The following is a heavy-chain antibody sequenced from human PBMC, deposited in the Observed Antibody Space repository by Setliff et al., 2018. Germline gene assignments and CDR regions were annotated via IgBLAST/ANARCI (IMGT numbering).Heavy chain of an antibody. Sequence: ASVKVSCKASGYTFTSYDINWVRQATGQGLEWMGRIVTYNDDTYYPRKFQGRVTMTTDTSTSTAYMELRSLRSDDTAVYYCARVGMGRPWNRGAGDYWGQGTLVTVSS. D-gene: IGHD1-26*01. CDR2: IVTYNDDT. V-gene: IGHV1-18*01. CDR1: GYTFTSYD. J-gene: IGHJ4*02. CDR3: ARVGMGRPWNRGAGDY.